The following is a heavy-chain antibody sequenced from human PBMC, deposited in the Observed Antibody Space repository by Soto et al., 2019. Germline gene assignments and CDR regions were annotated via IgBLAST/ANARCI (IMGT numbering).Heavy chain of an antibody. CDR1: GASITTRNSY. CDR2: INYSGST. V-gene: IGHV4-39*01. Sequence: QLQLQESGPGLVKPSETLSLTCTVSGASITTRNSYWGWIRQPPGKGLEWIGSINYSGSTYYNPSLKSRLTISVDTSKNQFSLKLNSVTAADTAVYFCAKTGFWSDYRVADYWGQGTLVTVSS. J-gene: IGHJ4*02. D-gene: IGHD3-3*01. CDR3: AKTGFWSDYRVADY.